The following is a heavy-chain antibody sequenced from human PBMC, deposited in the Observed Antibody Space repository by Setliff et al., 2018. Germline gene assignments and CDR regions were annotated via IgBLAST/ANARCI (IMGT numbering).Heavy chain of an antibody. V-gene: IGHV3-15*01. CDR2: IKSIDEGGTT. J-gene: IGHJ4*02. Sequence: GESLKISCAASGFTFSGSEIHWVRQASGKGLEWVGRIKSIDEGGTTDYPAPVKDRFTISRDDSKNTVYLQMNSLKADDTAVYYCALAYCRSTTCHPLYYWGQGTLVTVSS. CDR3: ALAYCRSTTCHPLYY. D-gene: IGHD2-2*01. CDR1: GFTFSGSE.